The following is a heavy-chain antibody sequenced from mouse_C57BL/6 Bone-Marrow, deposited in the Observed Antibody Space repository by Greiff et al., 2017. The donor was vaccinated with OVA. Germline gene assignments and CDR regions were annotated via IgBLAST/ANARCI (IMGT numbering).Heavy chain of an antibody. Sequence: EVQLVESGGGLVKPGGSLKLSCAASGFTFSDYGMHWVRQAPEKGLEWVAYISRGSSTIYYADTVKGRFTISRDNAKNTLFLQMTSLRSEDTAMYYCARKRSPYYFDYWGQGTTLTVSS. J-gene: IGHJ2*01. CDR2: ISRGSSTI. CDR1: GFTFSDYG. CDR3: ARKRSPYYFDY. V-gene: IGHV5-17*01. D-gene: IGHD1-1*01.